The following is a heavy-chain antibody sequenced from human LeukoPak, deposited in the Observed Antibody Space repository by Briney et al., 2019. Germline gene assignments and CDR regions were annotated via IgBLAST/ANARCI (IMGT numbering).Heavy chain of an antibody. CDR2: IKQDGSET. J-gene: IGHJ4*02. Sequence: PGGSLRLSCAASGFTFSSYWMSWVRQAPGKGLECLANIKQDGSETYYADSVKGRFTISRDNAKNSLYLQMNSLRAEDTAVYYCARGGGSYWGYFDYWGQGTLVTVSS. V-gene: IGHV3-7*01. D-gene: IGHD1-26*01. CDR1: GFTFSSYW. CDR3: ARGGGSYWGYFDY.